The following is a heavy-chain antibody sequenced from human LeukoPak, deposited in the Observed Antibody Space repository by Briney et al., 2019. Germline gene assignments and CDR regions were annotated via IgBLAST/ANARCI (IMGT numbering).Heavy chain of an antibody. CDR1: GGTVSSYA. J-gene: IGHJ4*02. V-gene: IGHV1-69*13. Sequence: GASVKVSCKASGGTVSSYAISWVREAPGQRLEWMGGIIPIFGTANYAQKFQGRVTITADESTSTAYMELSSLRSEDTAVYYCARHGAAAVLLFDYWGQGTLVTVSS. CDR2: IIPIFGTA. CDR3: ARHGAAAVLLFDY. D-gene: IGHD6-13*01.